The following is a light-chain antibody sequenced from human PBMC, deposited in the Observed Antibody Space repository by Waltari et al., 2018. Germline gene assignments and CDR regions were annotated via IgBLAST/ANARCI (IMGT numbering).Light chain of an antibody. CDR2: GAS. V-gene: IGKV3-20*01. CDR3: QHYLRLPVT. Sequence: EIAFTQSPGPLSLSVGERATVSCRSSASVSRALAWYQQKPGQAPRLPIYGASTRATGIPDRFSGSGSGTDISLTISRLEPDDVAVYYCQHYLRLPVTFGQGTTVEI. J-gene: IGKJ1*01. CDR1: ASVSRA.